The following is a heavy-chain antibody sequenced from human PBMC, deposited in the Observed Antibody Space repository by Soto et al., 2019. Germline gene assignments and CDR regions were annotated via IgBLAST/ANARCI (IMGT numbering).Heavy chain of an antibody. CDR1: GGSISSGGYS. D-gene: IGHD2-2*01. Sequence: PSETLSLTCAVSGGSISSGGYSWSWIRQPPGKGLEWIGYIYHSGSTYYNPSLKSRVTISVDRSKNQFSLKLSSVTAADTAVYYCAREYCSSTSCYAVGIGYWGQGTLVTVS. J-gene: IGHJ4*02. CDR3: AREYCSSTSCYAVGIGY. CDR2: IYHSGST. V-gene: IGHV4-30-2*01.